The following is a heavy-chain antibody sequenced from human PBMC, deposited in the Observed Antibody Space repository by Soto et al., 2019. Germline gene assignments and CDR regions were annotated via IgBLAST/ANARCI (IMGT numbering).Heavy chain of an antibody. V-gene: IGHV4-30-4*01. CDR1: GASISSGDYY. CDR2: IYYSGST. Sequence: QVQLQESGPGLVKPSQTLSLTCTVSGASISSGDYYWSWIRQPPGKGLEWSGYIYYSGSTSYNPSLKSRVTISVDTSKNQFSLKLSSVTAADTAVYYCARWWFGEFFDYWGQGTLVTVSS. J-gene: IGHJ4*02. CDR3: ARWWFGEFFDY. D-gene: IGHD3-10*01.